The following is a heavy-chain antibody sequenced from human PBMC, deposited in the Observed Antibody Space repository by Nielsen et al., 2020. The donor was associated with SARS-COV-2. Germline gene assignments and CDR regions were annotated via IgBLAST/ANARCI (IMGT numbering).Heavy chain of an antibody. CDR3: ARPLYYYDSSGYYY. Sequence: SETLSLTCAVYGGSFSGYYWSWIRQPPGKGLEWIGEINHSGSTYYNPSLKSRVTISVDTSKNQFSLKLSSVTAADTAVYYCARPLYYYDSSGYYYWGQGTLVTVSS. V-gene: IGHV4-34*09. J-gene: IGHJ4*02. D-gene: IGHD3-22*01. CDR2: INHSGST. CDR1: GGSFSGYY.